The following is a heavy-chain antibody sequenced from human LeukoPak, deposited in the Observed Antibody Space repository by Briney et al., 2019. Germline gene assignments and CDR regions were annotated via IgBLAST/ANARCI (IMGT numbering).Heavy chain of an antibody. D-gene: IGHD6-13*01. V-gene: IGHV3-7*01. J-gene: IGHJ3*02. Sequence: GRSLRLSCAAYGFTFSNYSMNWVRQAPATGLHMEANKKQDGSEKYYVDSVKGRFTISRDNAKNSLYLQMNSLRAEDTAVYYCARGERGASSWDDAFDIWGQGTMVTVSS. CDR2: KKQDGSEK. CDR3: ARGERGASSWDDAFDI. CDR1: GFTFSNYS.